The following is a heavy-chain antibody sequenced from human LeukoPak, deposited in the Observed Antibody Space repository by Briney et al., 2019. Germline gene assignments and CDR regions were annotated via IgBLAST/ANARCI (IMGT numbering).Heavy chain of an antibody. D-gene: IGHD6-19*01. Sequence: PSETLSLTCTVSGNSISSGDNYWSWIGQPAGKGLEWIGRIYTSGSTNYNPSLKSRVTISGDTSKNQFSLRLSSVTAADTAVYYCARVIAVAGPYYFDYWGQGTLVTVSS. V-gene: IGHV4-61*02. CDR3: ARVIAVAGPYYFDY. CDR2: IYTSGST. J-gene: IGHJ4*02. CDR1: GNSISSGDNY.